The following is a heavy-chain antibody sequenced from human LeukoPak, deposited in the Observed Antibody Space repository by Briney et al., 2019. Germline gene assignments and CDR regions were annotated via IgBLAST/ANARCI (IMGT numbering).Heavy chain of an antibody. CDR3: ARWARSGYSYGSAYYYYYGMDV. CDR2: IIPILGIA. CDR1: GGTFSSYA. J-gene: IGHJ6*02. Sequence: ASVKVSCKASGGTFSSYAISWVRQASGQGLEWMGRIIPILGIANYAQKFQGRVTITADKSTSTAYMELSSLRSEDTAVYYCARWARSGYSYGSAYYYYYGMDVWGQGTTVTVSS. D-gene: IGHD5-18*01. V-gene: IGHV1-69*04.